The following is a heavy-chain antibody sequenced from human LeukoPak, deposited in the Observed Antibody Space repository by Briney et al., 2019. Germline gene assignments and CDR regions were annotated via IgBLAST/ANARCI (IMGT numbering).Heavy chain of an antibody. D-gene: IGHD6-19*01. CDR1: GFTFSDYY. CDR2: ISSSSSSYT. J-gene: IGHJ4*02. V-gene: IGHV3-11*05. CDR3: ASERELTYSSGWYYYY. Sequence: GGSLRLSCAASGFTFSDYYMSWIRQAPGKGLEWVSYISSSSSSYTNYADSVKGRFTISRDNAKNSLYLQMNSLRAEDTAVYYCASERELTYSSGWYYYYWGQGTLVTVSS.